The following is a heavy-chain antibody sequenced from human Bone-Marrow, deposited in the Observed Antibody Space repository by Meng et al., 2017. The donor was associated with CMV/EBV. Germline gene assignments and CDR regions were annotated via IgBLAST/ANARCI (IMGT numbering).Heavy chain of an antibody. CDR1: GGSISSYY. CDR2: IYYSGST. Sequence: SETLSLTCTVSGGSISSYYWSWIRQPPGKGLEWIGYIYYSGSTNYNPSLKSRVTISVDTSKNQFSLKLSSVTAADTAVYYCARVALYYYGSGSPLPETNYYYGMDFWGQGTTVTVSS. J-gene: IGHJ6*02. CDR3: ARVALYYYGSGSPLPETNYYYGMDF. V-gene: IGHV4-59*01. D-gene: IGHD3-10*01.